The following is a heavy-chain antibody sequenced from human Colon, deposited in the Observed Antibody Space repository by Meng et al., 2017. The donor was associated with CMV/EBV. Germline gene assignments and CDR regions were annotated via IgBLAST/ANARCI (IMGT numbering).Heavy chain of an antibody. V-gene: IGHV1-2*06. CDR1: GYTFTGYW. CDR3: TREGFDY. Sequence: QVQLVQSGVEVKKPGTSVNLSCKASGYTFTGYWMHWVRQAPGQGLEWMGRIKPSTGDTNYAQNFQGRVTVTRDTSISTVCMEVNSLTSDDTAVYYCTREGFDYWGQGALVTVSS. CDR2: IKPSTGDT. J-gene: IGHJ4*02.